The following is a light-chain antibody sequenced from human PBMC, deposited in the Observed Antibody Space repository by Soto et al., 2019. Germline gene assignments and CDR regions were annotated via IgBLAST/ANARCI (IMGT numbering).Light chain of an antibody. Sequence: ALTQPASVSGSPEQSITISCTGTSSDVGAYNLVSWYQQHPGKAPRLIIYEGSKRPSGISHRFSGSKSDNTASLTISGLRAEDEAHYHCCSYAGSRTFVFGGGTKVTVL. CDR1: SSDVGAYNL. CDR3: CSYAGSRTFV. V-gene: IGLV2-23*01. J-gene: IGLJ2*01. CDR2: EGS.